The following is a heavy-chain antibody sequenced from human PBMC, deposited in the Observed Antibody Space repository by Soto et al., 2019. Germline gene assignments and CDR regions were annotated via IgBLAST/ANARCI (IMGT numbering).Heavy chain of an antibody. Sequence: SETLSLTCTVSGGSISSGDYYWSWIRQPPGKGLEWIGYIYYSGSTYYNPSLKSRVTISVDTSKNQFSLKLSSVTAAATAVYYCARVLGVRGSRQNYYYCGMDVWGQGTTVTVSS. D-gene: IGHD3-16*01. CDR3: ARVLGVRGSRQNYYYCGMDV. CDR2: IYYSGST. J-gene: IGHJ6*02. V-gene: IGHV4-30-4*01. CDR1: GGSISSGDYY.